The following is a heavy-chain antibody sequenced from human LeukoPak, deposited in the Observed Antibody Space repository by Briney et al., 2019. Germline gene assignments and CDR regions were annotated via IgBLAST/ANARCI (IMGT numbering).Heavy chain of an antibody. V-gene: IGHV4-34*01. Sequence: PSETLSLTCAVYGGSFSGYYWSWIRQPPGKGLEWIGEINHSESTNYKPSLKSRVTISVDTSKNQFSLKLSSVTAADTAVYYCARGGGYCSSTSCYRKKSKNWFDPWGQGTLVTVSS. CDR3: ARGGGYCSSTSCYRKKSKNWFDP. D-gene: IGHD2-2*01. CDR2: INHSEST. J-gene: IGHJ5*02. CDR1: GGSFSGYY.